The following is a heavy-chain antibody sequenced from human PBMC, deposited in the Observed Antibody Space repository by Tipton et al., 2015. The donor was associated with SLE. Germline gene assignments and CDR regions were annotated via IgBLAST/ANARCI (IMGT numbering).Heavy chain of an antibody. Sequence: SLRLSCAASGFTFSRFWMHWVRQAPGKGLVWVSGINGDGTTASNADSVKGRFTISRDNARNTVYLQMNSLRADDTAVYYCAREDWVRGPRILGDTTRYYFYNGMDVWGQGTTVTVSS. CDR3: AREDWVRGPRILGDTTRYYFYNGMDV. V-gene: IGHV3-74*01. CDR2: INGDGTTA. D-gene: IGHD1-26*01. J-gene: IGHJ6*02. CDR1: GFTFSRFW.